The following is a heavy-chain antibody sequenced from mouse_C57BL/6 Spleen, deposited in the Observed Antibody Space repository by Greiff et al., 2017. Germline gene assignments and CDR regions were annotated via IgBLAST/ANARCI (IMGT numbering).Heavy chain of an antibody. V-gene: IGHV1-80*01. CDR2: IYPGDGDT. J-gene: IGHJ2*01. D-gene: IGHD4-1*01. Sequence: VQLQQSGAELVKPGASVKISCKASGYAFSSYWMNWVKQRPGKGLEWIGQIYPGDGDTNYNGKFKGKATLTADKSSSTAYMQLSSLTSEDSAVXFCARRTGRDYYFDYWGQGTTLTVSS. CDR3: ARRTGRDYYFDY. CDR1: GYAFSSYW.